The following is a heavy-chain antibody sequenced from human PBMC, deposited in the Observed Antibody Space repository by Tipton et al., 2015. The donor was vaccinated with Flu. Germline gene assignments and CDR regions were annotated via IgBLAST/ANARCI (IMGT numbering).Heavy chain of an antibody. J-gene: IGHJ3*02. Sequence: TLFLTCTVSGGSISSGSYYWSWIRQPAGKGLEWIGRIYTSGSTNYNPSLKSRVTISVDTSKNQFSLKLSSVTAADTAVYYCARGVIYYDSSGPITDAFDIWGQGTMVTVPS. CDR3: ARGVIYYDSSGPITDAFDI. CDR1: GGSISSGSYY. D-gene: IGHD3-22*01. CDR2: IYTSGST. V-gene: IGHV4-61*02.